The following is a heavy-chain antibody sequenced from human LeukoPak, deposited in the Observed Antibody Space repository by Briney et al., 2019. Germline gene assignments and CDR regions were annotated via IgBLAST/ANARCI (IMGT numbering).Heavy chain of an antibody. CDR1: GFTFSSYL. V-gene: IGHV3-74*01. CDR2: INSDGSST. CDR3: ARRDQLTSFDP. Sequence: PGGSLRLSCAASGFTFSSYLMHWVRQAPGKGLVWVSRINSDGSSTSYADSVKGRFTISRDNAKNTLYLQMNSLRAEDTAVYYCARRDQLTSFDPWGQGTLVTVSS. D-gene: IGHD2-2*01. J-gene: IGHJ5*02.